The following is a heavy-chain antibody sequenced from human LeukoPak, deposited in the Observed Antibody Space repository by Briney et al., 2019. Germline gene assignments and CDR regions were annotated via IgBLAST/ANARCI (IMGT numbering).Heavy chain of an antibody. CDR2: MNPNSGNT. Sequence: ASVKVSCKASGYTFSSYPITWVRQAPGRGLEWMGWMNPNSGNTGYAQKFQGRVTMTRNTSISTAYMELSSLRSEDTAVYYCARGLRYYYGSGSYYKPLDYWGQGTLVTVSS. CDR3: ARGLRYYYGSGSYYKPLDY. J-gene: IGHJ4*02. V-gene: IGHV1-8*01. CDR1: GYTFSSYP. D-gene: IGHD3-10*01.